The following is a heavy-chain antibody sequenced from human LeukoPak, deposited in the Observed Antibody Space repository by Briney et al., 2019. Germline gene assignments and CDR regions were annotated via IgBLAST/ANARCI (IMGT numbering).Heavy chain of an antibody. D-gene: IGHD3-22*01. CDR1: GFTFSTYS. CDR3: ARDPPYYDGSGYYYDY. CDR2: ISGSSIYI. V-gene: IGHV3-21*01. J-gene: IGHJ4*02. Sequence: GGSLRLSCAASGFTFSTYSMNWVRQAPGKGLEWVSSISGSSIYIYYADSVKGRFTISRDNAKNSLYLQLNNLRAEDTAVYYCARDPPYYDGSGYYYDYWGQGTLVTVSS.